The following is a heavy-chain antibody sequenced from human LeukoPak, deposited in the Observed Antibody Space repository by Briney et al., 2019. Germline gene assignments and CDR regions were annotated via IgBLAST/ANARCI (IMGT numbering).Heavy chain of an antibody. CDR3: AGGAVVPAAMSPYYYYGMDV. Sequence: EASVKVSCKASGYTFTSYDINWVRQATGQGLEWMGWMNPNSGNTGYAQKFQGRVTMTRNTSISTAYMELSSLRSEDTAEYYCAGGAVVPAAMSPYYYYGMDVWGQGTTVTVSS. CDR1: GYTFTSYD. CDR2: MNPNSGNT. V-gene: IGHV1-8*01. D-gene: IGHD2-2*01. J-gene: IGHJ6*02.